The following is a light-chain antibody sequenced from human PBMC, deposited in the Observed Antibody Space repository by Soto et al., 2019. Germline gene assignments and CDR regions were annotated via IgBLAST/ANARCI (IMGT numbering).Light chain of an antibody. CDR3: CSYAGSSXHVV. CDR2: EVS. V-gene: IGLV2-23*02. J-gene: IGLJ2*01. Sequence: QSALTQPASVSGSPGQSITISCTGTSADVGSYNLVSWYQQHPGKAPKLMIYEVSKRPSGVSNRFSGSKSGNTASLTISGLQAEDEADYSCCSYAGSSXHVVFGGGTQX. CDR1: SADVGSYNL.